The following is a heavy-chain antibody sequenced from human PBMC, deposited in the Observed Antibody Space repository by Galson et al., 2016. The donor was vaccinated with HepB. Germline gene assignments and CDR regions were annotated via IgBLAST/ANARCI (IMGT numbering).Heavy chain of an antibody. V-gene: IGHV3-33*01. J-gene: IGHJ4*02. Sequence: SLRLSCAASGLTFSNYGMHWVRQAPGKGLEWVAVIWYDGSNKYYADSVKGRFTISRDNSKNTLYLQMNSLRAEDTAVYYCARGYSSSWYLYYFYYWGQGTRVTVSS. CDR3: ARGYSSSWYLYYFYY. CDR1: GLTFSNYG. CDR2: IWYDGSNK. D-gene: IGHD6-13*01.